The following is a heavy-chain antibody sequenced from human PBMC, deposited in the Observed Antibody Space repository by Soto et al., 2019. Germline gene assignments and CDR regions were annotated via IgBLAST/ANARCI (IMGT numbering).Heavy chain of an antibody. CDR1: GDTFTNYD. CDR2: MNPNSGNT. V-gene: IGHV1-8*01. J-gene: IGHJ6*02. Sequence: QVQLVQSGAEVKKPGASVKVSCKASGDTFTNYDINWVRQATGQGLEWMGRMNPNSGNTGYAQKFQGRVNMTRNTSITTAYMELSSLRSADTAVYYCARGRNGMDVWGQGTTVTVSS. CDR3: ARGRNGMDV.